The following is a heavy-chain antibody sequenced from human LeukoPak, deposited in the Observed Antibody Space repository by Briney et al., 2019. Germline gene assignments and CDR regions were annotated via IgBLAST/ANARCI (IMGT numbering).Heavy chain of an antibody. CDR2: IYYSGST. CDR3: ARVTGYRIEDYFDY. Sequence: PSETLSLTCTVSGGSISSSSYYWDWIRQPPGKGLEWIGSIYYSGSTYYNPSLKSRVTISVDTSKNEFSLKLRSVTAADTAVYYCARVTGYRIEDYFDYWGQGTLVTVSS. J-gene: IGHJ4*02. D-gene: IGHD6-13*01. V-gene: IGHV4-39*07. CDR1: GGSISSSSYY.